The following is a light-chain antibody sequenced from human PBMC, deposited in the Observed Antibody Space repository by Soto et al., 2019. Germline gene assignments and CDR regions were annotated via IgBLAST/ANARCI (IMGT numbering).Light chain of an antibody. CDR3: QHGYSTPLT. V-gene: IGKV1-39*01. J-gene: IGKJ4*01. CDR1: QGISTY. Sequence: DIQLTQSPSSLSASVGDRVTITCRVSQGISTYLHWYQQKPGKAPNLLIYAASTLQSGVPSRFSGSGSGTDFTLTISSLQPEDFATYFCQHGYSTPLTFGGGTKVDIK. CDR2: AAS.